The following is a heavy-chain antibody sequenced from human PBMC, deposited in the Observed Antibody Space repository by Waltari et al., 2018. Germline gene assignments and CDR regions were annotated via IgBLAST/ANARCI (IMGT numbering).Heavy chain of an antibody. CDR1: GYSFSSGYY. Sequence: QVQLQESGPGLVKPSETLSLTCAVSGYSFSSGYYWGWIRQPPGKGLEWIGSIYHSGSTYYNPSLKSRVTISVDTSKNQFSLKLSSVTAADTAVYYCARDPGYAISNFDYWGQGTLVTVSS. D-gene: IGHD2-8*01. CDR2: IYHSGST. J-gene: IGHJ4*02. CDR3: ARDPGYAISNFDY. V-gene: IGHV4-38-2*02.